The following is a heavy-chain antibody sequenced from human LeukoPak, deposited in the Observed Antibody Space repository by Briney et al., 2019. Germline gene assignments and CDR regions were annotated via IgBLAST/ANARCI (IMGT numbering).Heavy chain of an antibody. J-gene: IGHJ4*02. CDR3: ARAAERPGIAALRFDY. Sequence: SETLSLTCAVYGGSFSGYYWSWIRQPPGKGLEWIGEINHSGSTNYNPSLKSRVTISVDTSKNQFSLKLSSVTPEDTAVYYCARAAERPGIAALRFDYWGQGTLVTVSS. D-gene: IGHD6-6*01. CDR1: GGSFSGYY. V-gene: IGHV4-34*01. CDR2: INHSGST.